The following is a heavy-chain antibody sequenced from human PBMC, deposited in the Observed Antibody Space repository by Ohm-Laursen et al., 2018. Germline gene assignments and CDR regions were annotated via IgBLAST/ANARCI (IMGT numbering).Heavy chain of an antibody. V-gene: IGHV3-48*03. D-gene: IGHD3-9*01. CDR3: ATGDNAYFPPI. Sequence: GSLRLSCAASGFTFSNYNMNWVRQAPGQGLEWIAYINSGGSTMAYVDSVKGRFTISRDNAKNSLYLQMNSLGAEDTAVYYCATGDNAYFPPIWGQGTLVTVSS. CDR1: GFTFSNYN. CDR2: INSGGSTM. J-gene: IGHJ4*02.